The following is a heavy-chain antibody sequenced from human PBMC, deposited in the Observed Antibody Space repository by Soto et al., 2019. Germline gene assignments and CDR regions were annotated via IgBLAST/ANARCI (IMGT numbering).Heavy chain of an antibody. J-gene: IGHJ6*02. D-gene: IGHD2-15*01. CDR3: VKGGWLDV. V-gene: IGHV3-74*01. Sequence: PGGSLRLSCAASGFTFSSYWMHWVRQAPGKGLVWVSRINSDGSSTSYADSVKGRFTISRDNSKDTLYLQLSSLRVEDTAVYYCVKGGWLDVWGQGTTVTVSS. CDR1: GFTFSSYW. CDR2: INSDGSST.